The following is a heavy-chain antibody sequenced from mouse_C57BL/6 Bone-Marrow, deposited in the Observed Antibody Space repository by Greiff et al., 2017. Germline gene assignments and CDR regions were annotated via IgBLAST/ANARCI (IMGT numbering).Heavy chain of an antibody. D-gene: IGHD2-5*01. CDR2: IHPNSGST. CDR1: GYTFTSYW. J-gene: IGHJ3*01. CDR3: ARDYSNPAWFAY. V-gene: IGHV1-64*01. Sequence: VQLQQSGAELVKPGASVKLSCKASGYTFTSYWMHWVKQRPGQGLEWIGMIHPNSGSTNYNEKFKSKATLTVDKSSSTAYMQLSSLTSEDSAVYYCARDYSNPAWFAYWGQGTLVTVSA.